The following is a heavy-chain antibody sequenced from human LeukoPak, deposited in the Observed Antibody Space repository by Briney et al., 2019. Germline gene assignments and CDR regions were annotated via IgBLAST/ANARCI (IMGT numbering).Heavy chain of an antibody. CDR3: ARDRLGKYYFDY. CDR2: IYYSGST. V-gene: IGHV4-39*07. D-gene: IGHD5/OR15-5a*01. J-gene: IGHJ4*02. CDR1: GGSISSSSYY. Sequence: SETLSLTCTVSGGSISSSSYYWGWIRQPPGKGLEWIGSIYYSGSTYYNPSLKSRVTISVGTSKNQFSLKLSSVTAADTAVYYCARDRLGKYYFDYWGQGTLVTVSS.